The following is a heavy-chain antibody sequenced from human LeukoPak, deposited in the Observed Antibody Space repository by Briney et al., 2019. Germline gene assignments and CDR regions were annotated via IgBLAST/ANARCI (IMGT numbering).Heavy chain of an antibody. D-gene: IGHD2-21*02. CDR3: AKLERLVVTASFDY. Sequence: GGSPRLSCAASGFTFSSYAMSWVRQAPGKGLEWVSAISGSGGSTYYADSVKGRFTISRDNSKNTLYLQMNSLRAEDTAVYYCAKLERLVVTASFDYWGQGTLVTVSS. CDR1: GFTFSSYA. V-gene: IGHV3-23*01. J-gene: IGHJ4*02. CDR2: ISGSGGST.